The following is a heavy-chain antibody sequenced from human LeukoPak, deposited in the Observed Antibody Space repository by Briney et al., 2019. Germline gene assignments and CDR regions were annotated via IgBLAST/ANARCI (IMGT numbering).Heavy chain of an antibody. D-gene: IGHD3-22*01. Sequence: PGGSLRLSCAASGFTFSSYAMSWVRQAPGKGLEWVSAISGSGGSTYYADSVKGRFTISRDNSKNTLYPQMNSLRAEDTAVYYCAKDVHDSSGYYPFDYWGQGTLVTVSS. J-gene: IGHJ4*02. CDR2: ISGSGGST. CDR3: AKDVHDSSGYYPFDY. V-gene: IGHV3-23*01. CDR1: GFTFSSYA.